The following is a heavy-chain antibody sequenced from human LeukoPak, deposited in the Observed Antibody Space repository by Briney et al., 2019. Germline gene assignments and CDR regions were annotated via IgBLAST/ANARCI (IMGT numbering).Heavy chain of an antibody. V-gene: IGHV4-31*03. CDR3: ASTSRGGGYDFVY. CDR1: GGSISSGGYY. D-gene: IGHD5-12*01. CDR2: IYYSGST. Sequence: SETLSLTCTVSGGSISSGGYYWSWIRQHPGKGLEWIGYIYYSGSTYYNPSLKGRVTISVDTSKNQFSLKLSSVTAADTAVYYCASTSRGGGYDFVYWGQGTLVTVSS. J-gene: IGHJ4*02.